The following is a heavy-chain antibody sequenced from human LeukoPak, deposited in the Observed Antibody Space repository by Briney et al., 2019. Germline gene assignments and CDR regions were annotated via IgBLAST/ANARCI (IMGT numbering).Heavy chain of an antibody. Sequence: GGSLRLSCVASGFTFSNDALSWVRQAPGKGLEYACAIRGSGDTTYCPDSMRGRFTISRDNSKNTLYLQMNSLRAEDTAVYYCAKGVHTFGDYTYWGRGTLVTVSS. CDR1: GFTFSNDA. CDR3: AKGVHTFGDYTY. J-gene: IGHJ4*02. V-gene: IGHV3-23*01. CDR2: IRGSGDTT. D-gene: IGHD4-17*01.